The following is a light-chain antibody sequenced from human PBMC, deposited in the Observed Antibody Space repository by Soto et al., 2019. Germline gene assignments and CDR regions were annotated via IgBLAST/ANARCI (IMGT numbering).Light chain of an antibody. CDR2: DVS. J-gene: IGKJ1*01. Sequence: IHMTPSPSTLSASVWHTFTITFRASQRMSGWLAWHQQKPGKAPKLLIYDVSALKRGVPPRFSGSGSGTEFTLTISSLQPDDFATYYCQQYDSFSVTFGQGTKVDIK. CDR1: QRMSGW. CDR3: QQYDSFSVT. V-gene: IGKV1-5*01.